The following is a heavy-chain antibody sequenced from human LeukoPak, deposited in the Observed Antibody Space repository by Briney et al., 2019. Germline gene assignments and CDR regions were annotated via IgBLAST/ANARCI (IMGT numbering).Heavy chain of an antibody. CDR1: GGSFSGYY. Sequence: SGTLSLTCAVYGGSFSGYYWGWIRQPPGKGLEWIGEINHSESTHYNPSLKSRVTISVDTSKNQFSLKLSSVTAADTAVYYCATSSRRARRYFDYWGQGTLVTVSS. D-gene: IGHD6-6*01. V-gene: IGHV4-34*01. CDR3: ATSSRRARRYFDY. J-gene: IGHJ4*02. CDR2: INHSEST.